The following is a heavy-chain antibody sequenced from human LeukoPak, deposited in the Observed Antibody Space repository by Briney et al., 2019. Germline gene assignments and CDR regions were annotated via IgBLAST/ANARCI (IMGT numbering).Heavy chain of an antibody. CDR2: IYDSGAT. CDR1: GGSIDNYY. J-gene: IGHJ5*02. CDR3: ARDARSVVGWFDP. V-gene: IGHV4-59*01. D-gene: IGHD2-15*01. Sequence: SETLSLTCTVSGGSIDNYYWSWIRQSPGKGLEWIGYIYDSGATNYNPSFKSRITISRDTSKKQFFLNLKSVTAADTAVYYCARDARSVVGWFDPWGQGTLVTVSS.